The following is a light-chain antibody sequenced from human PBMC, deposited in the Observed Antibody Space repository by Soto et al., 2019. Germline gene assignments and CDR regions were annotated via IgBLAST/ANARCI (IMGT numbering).Light chain of an antibody. V-gene: IGKV3-20*01. J-gene: IGKJ4*01. CDR2: GAS. CDR3: QQYDNSAALT. Sequence: EMVLTQSPGTLSLSPGERATLSCRASQSVSSSFLAWYQQKPGQAPSLLIYGASSRATGIPDRFSGSGSGTDFTLTISRLEPEDFAVYHCQQYDNSAALTFGGGTKVDIK. CDR1: QSVSSSF.